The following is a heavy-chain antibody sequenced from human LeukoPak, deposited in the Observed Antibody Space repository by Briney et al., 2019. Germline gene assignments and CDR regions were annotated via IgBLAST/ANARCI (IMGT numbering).Heavy chain of an antibody. CDR1: GFTFSSYT. CDR2: TTSSSSYI. V-gene: IGHV3-21*01. Sequence: GGSLRLSCAASGFTFSSYTMNWVRQAPGKGLEWVSSTTSSSSYIYYADSVKGRFIISRDNAKNSLYLQMNSLRAEDTAVYYCARDNYYYDSSGYYHFDYWGQGTLVTVSS. D-gene: IGHD3-22*01. J-gene: IGHJ4*02. CDR3: ARDNYYYDSSGYYHFDY.